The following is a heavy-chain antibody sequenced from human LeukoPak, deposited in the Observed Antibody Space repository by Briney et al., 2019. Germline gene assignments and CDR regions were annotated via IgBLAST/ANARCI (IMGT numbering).Heavy chain of an antibody. CDR3: ARAVAGRKNNWFDP. CDR2: TYYRSKWYN. D-gene: IGHD6-19*01. J-gene: IGHJ5*02. V-gene: IGHV6-1*01. Sequence: SQTLSLTCAISGDRVSSNSAAWNWIRQSPSSHLEWLGRTYYRSKWYNDYAVSVKSRITINPDTSKNQFSLQLNSVTPEDTAVYYCARAVAGRKNNWFDPWGQGTLVTVSS. CDR1: GDRVSSNSAA.